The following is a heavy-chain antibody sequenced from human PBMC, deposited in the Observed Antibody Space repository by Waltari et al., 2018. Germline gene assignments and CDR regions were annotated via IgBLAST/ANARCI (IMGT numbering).Heavy chain of an antibody. V-gene: IGHV3-30-3*01. CDR2: ISNDGTKK. CDR3: AREGYDLYSVGMDV. D-gene: IGHD2-21*02. J-gene: IGHJ6*02. CDR1: GFTLRSFA. Sequence: QVQLVESGGGVVQPGRSLRLSCSTSGFTLRSFAVHWVRQAPGKGLEWVGVISNDGTKKYYVDPVKGRFTISRDNFKNMVYMQMNSLRREDTALYYCAREGYDLYSVGMDVWGQGTTVTVSS.